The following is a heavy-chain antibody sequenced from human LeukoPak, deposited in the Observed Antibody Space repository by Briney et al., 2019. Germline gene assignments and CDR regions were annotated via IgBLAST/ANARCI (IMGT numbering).Heavy chain of an antibody. D-gene: IGHD3-10*01. CDR3: AKHYMGSSYTHSLDC. J-gene: IGHJ4*02. CDR2: IYYIGSN. CDR1: CGSISSYY. Sequence: SETLSLTCTVSCGSISSYYWSWIRQPPGKGLEWIGYIYYIGSNNYNPSLKSRVTISVDTSKNQFSLKLTSVTAADTALYYCAKHYMGSSYTHSLDCWGQGTLVTVSS. V-gene: IGHV4-59*08.